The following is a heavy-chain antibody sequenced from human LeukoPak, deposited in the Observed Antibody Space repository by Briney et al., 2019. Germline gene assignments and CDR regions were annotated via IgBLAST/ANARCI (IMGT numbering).Heavy chain of an antibody. J-gene: IGHJ6*03. V-gene: IGHV4-31*03. Sequence: SETLSLTCTVSGGSISSGGYYWSWIRQHPGKGLEWIGYIYYSGSTYYNPSLKSRVTISVDTSKNQFSLKLSSVTAADTAVYYCARGNYYDSSGYPYYYYYMDVWGKGTTVTVSS. D-gene: IGHD3-22*01. CDR3: ARGNYYDSSGYPYYYYYMDV. CDR1: GGSISSGGYY. CDR2: IYYSGST.